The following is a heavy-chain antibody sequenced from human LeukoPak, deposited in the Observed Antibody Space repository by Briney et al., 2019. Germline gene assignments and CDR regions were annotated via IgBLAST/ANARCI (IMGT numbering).Heavy chain of an antibody. CDR3: ARGQVVGATDYFDY. CDR2: IYSGGGT. D-gene: IGHD1-26*01. CDR1: GFTFSSYG. J-gene: IGHJ4*02. Sequence: PGGSLRLSCAASGFTFSSYGMNWVRQAPGKGLEWVSVIYSGGGTHYTDSVKGRFTISRDNSKNTLFLQMNNLRAEDTALYYCARGQVVGATDYFDYWGQGTPVTVAS. V-gene: IGHV3-53*01.